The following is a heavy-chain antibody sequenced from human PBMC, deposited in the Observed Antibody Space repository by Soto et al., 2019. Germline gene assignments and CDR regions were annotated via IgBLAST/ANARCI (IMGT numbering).Heavy chain of an antibody. J-gene: IGHJ3*02. Sequence: VRLLESGGGLVQPGGSLRLSCVASGFTFSNYAMSWVRQAPGKGLEWVSVVTGRSSSTYYADSVEGRFTISRDNSRNTLFLQMDSLGAEDTAVYYCAKHLPSKKNPRRWADAFHIWGQGTILTVSS. CDR1: GFTFSNYA. V-gene: IGHV3-23*01. CDR2: VTGRSSST. D-gene: IGHD3-16*01. CDR3: AKHLPSKKNPRRWADAFHI.